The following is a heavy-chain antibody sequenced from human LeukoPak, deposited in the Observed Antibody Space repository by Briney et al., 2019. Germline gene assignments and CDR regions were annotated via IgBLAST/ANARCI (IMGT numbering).Heavy chain of an antibody. CDR3: ARDALPPSGYYYYGMDV. J-gene: IGHJ6*02. CDR2: IYYSGST. D-gene: IGHD7-27*01. V-gene: IGHV4-31*03. CDR1: GGSISSGGYY. Sequence: PSQTLSLTCTVSGGSISSGGYYWSWIRQHPGKGLEWIGYIYYSGSTYYNPSHKSRVTISVDTSKNQFSLKLSSVTAADTAVYYCARDALPPSGYYYYGMDVWGQGTTVTVSS.